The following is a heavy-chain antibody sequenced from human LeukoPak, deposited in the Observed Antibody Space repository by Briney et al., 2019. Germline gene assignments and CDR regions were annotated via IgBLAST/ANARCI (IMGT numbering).Heavy chain of an antibody. J-gene: IGHJ4*02. CDR2: IRYDGSGK. Sequence: PGGSLRLSCAASGFTFSSYGMHWVRQAPGKGLEWVAFIRYDGSGKYYGDSVKGRFTISRDISKNTLHLQLNSLRAEDTAVYYCAKVASIAAAGEFGSWGQGTLVTVSS. CDR1: GFTFSSYG. CDR3: AKVASIAAAGEFGS. V-gene: IGHV3-30*02. D-gene: IGHD6-13*01.